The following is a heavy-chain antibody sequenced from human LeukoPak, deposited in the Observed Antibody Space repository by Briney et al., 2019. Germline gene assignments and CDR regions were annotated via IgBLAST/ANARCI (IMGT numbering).Heavy chain of an antibody. CDR3: ARDGGGDASGYYFSDYFDH. CDR2: ICYDGSQT. D-gene: IGHD3-22*01. V-gene: IGHV3-33*01. Sequence: GGSLRLSCATSGFTFSRFGMNWVRQVPGKRLEWVAVICYDGSQTKYADSVKGRFTVSRDNSKNTLYLEMKSLRAEDTAVYFCARDGGGDASGYYFSDYFDHWGQGTLVTVSS. J-gene: IGHJ4*02. CDR1: GFTFSRFG.